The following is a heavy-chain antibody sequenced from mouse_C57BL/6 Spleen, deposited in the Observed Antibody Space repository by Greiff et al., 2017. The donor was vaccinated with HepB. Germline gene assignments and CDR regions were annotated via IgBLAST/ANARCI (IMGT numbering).Heavy chain of an antibody. CDR1: GYSITSGYY. D-gene: IGHD2-4*01. CDR2: ISYDGSN. Sequence: VQLKESGPGLVKPSQSLSLTCSVTGYSITSGYYWNWIRQFPGNKLEWMGYISYDGSNNYNPSLKNRISITRDTSKNQFFLKLNSVTTEDTATYYCAIIYYDYDDYYAMDYWGQGTSVTVSS. J-gene: IGHJ4*01. CDR3: AIIYYDYDDYYAMDY. V-gene: IGHV3-6*01.